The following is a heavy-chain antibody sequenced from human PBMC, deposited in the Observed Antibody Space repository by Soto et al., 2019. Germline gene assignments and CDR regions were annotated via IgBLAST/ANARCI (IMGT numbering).Heavy chain of an antibody. V-gene: IGHV1-69*13. D-gene: IGHD6-13*01. J-gene: IGHJ4*02. Sequence: SVKVSCKASGGTFSSYAISWVRQAPGQGLEWMGGIIPIFGTANYAQKFQGRVTITADESTSTAYMELSSLRSEDTAVYYCARGIVGYSSSWYPYYFDYWGQGTLVTVSS. CDR2: IIPIFGTA. CDR1: GGTFSSYA. CDR3: ARGIVGYSSSWYPYYFDY.